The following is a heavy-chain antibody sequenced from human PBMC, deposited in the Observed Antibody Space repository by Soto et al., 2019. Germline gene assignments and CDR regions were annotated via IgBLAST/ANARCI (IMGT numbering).Heavy chain of an antibody. V-gene: IGHV4-31*03. CDR2: IYYSGST. Sequence: QVQLQESGPGLVKPSQTLSLTCTVSGGSISSGGYYWSWIRQHPGKGLEWIGYIYYSGSTYYNPSLKSRVTISVDTSKNQFSLKLSSVTAADTAVYYCARGGQWLAENYYFDYWGQGTLVTVSS. CDR3: ARGGQWLAENYYFDY. D-gene: IGHD6-19*01. J-gene: IGHJ4*02. CDR1: GGSISSGGYY.